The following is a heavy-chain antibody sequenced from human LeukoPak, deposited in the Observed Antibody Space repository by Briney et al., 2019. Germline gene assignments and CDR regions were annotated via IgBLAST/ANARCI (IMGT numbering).Heavy chain of an antibody. V-gene: IGHV4-61*02. CDR2: IYTSGST. CDR3: ASEGYHYYDSSGYFSGVDY. CDR1: GGSISSGSYY. Sequence: PSQTLSLTCTVSGGSISSGSYYWSWIRQPAGKGLEGIGRIYTSGSTNYNPSLKSRDTISVDTSKNQFSLKLRSVTAAATAVYYCASEGYHYYDSSGYFSGVDYWGQGTLVTVSS. D-gene: IGHD3-22*01. J-gene: IGHJ4*02.